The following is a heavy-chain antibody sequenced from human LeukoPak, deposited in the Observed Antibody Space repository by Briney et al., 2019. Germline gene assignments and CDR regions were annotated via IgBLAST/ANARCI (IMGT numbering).Heavy chain of an antibody. CDR2: IVVGSGNT. Sequence: SVKVSCTASGFTFTSSAMPWVRQARGQRLEWIGWIVVGSGNTNYAQKVQERVTITRDMSTSTAYMELSSLRSEDTAVYYWAAAGGSGSYYLDYWGQGTLVTVSS. CDR3: AAAGGSGSYYLDY. CDR1: GFTFTSSA. D-gene: IGHD3-10*01. J-gene: IGHJ4*02. V-gene: IGHV1-58*02.